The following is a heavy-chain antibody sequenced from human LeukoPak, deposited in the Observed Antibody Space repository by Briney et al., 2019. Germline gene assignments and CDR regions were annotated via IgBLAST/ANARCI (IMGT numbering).Heavy chain of an antibody. CDR2: INHSGST. CDR3: ARVGVPARLPYPYYYYYYGMDV. Sequence: SETLSLTCAVYGGSFSGYYWSWIRQPPGKGLEWIGEINHSGSTNYNPSLKSRVTISVDTSKHQFSLKLSSVTAADTAVYYCARVGVPARLPYPYYYYYYGMDVWGQGTTVTVSS. V-gene: IGHV4-34*01. J-gene: IGHJ6*02. CDR1: GGSFSGYY. D-gene: IGHD5-12*01.